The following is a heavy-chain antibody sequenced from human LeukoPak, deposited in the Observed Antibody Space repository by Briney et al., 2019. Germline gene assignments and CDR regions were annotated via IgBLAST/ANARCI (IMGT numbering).Heavy chain of an antibody. V-gene: IGHV3-23*01. Sequence: PSETLSLNCTVSGGSISTYYWSWVRQAPGKRLEWVSAISGSGGSTYYADSVKGRFTISRDNSKNTLYLQMNSLRAEDTAVYYCAKEYRYYYDSSGYQPFPLYFDYWGQGTLVTVSS. CDR1: GGSISTYY. CDR2: ISGSGGST. J-gene: IGHJ4*02. D-gene: IGHD3-22*01. CDR3: AKEYRYYYDSSGYQPFPLYFDY.